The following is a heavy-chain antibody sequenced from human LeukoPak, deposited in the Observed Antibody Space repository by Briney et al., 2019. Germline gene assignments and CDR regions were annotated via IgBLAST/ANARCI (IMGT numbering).Heavy chain of an antibody. Sequence: GGSLRLSCAASGFTFTNYWMSWVRQPPGKGLEWVANIRHDESEIYYVDSVKGRFTISRDNSKNTLYLQMNSLRAEDTAVYYCARGSGYKYGFTGRERTKSRLDYWGQGTLVTVSS. CDR2: IRHDESEI. CDR3: ARGSGYKYGFTGRERTKSRLDY. V-gene: IGHV3-7*01. CDR1: GFTFTNYW. D-gene: IGHD5-18*01. J-gene: IGHJ4*02.